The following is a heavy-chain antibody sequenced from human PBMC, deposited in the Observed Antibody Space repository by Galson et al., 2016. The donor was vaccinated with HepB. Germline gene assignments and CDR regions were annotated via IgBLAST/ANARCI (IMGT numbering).Heavy chain of an antibody. CDR3: AKDRLAAPYYYYVMDV. CDR2: ISYDGINS. D-gene: IGHD3-10*01. Sequence: CAASGFTFSNYGMHWVRQAPGKGLEWVALISYDGINSYYADSLKGRFTISRDNSKNTLYLQMNSLRAEDTGVYYCAKDRLAAPYYYYVMDVWGQGTTVTVSS. CDR1: GFTFSNYG. J-gene: IGHJ6*02. V-gene: IGHV3-30*18.